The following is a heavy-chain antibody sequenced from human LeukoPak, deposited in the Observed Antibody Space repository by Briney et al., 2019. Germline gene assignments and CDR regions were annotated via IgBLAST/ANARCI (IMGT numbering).Heavy chain of an antibody. Sequence: GGPLRLSCAASGFAFSGFAMGWVRQSPGKGLQSLSTINGDRNSTFYADSVKARFTISRDTSKNTLYFHMDSLRPYDTAIYYCTKELHVAVAVADYYYFYMDVWGRGTAVTVSS. CDR3: TKELHVAVAVADYYYFYMDV. J-gene: IGHJ6*03. CDR2: INGDRNST. V-gene: IGHV3-23*01. D-gene: IGHD6-19*01. CDR1: GFAFSGFA.